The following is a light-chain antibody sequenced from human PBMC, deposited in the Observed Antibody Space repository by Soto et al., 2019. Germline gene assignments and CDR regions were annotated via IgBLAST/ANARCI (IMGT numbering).Light chain of an antibody. J-gene: IGLJ2*01. CDR3: AAWADSLNGPV. CDR2: TNN. V-gene: IGLV1-44*01. CDR1: NSNIGSNT. Sequence: QSVLTQPPSTSGTPGQRVAISCSGSNSNIGSNTVNWYQQLPGTAPKLLIHTNNQRPSGVPDRFSGSKSGTSASLAIGGLLSEDEADYYCAAWADSLNGPVFGGGTKVTVL.